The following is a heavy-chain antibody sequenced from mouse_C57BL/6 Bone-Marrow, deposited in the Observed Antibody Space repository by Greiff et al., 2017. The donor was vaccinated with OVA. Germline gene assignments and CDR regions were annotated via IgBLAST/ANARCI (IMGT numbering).Heavy chain of an antibody. CDR2: IYPGDGDT. V-gene: IGHV1-82*01. Sequence: QVQLQQSGPELVKPGASVNISCKASGYAFSSSWMNWVKQRPGKGLEWIGRIYPGDGDTNYNGKFKGKATLTADKSSSTAYMQLSSLTSEDSAVYFCARLWLTSYWYFDVWGTGTTVTVSS. CDR3: ARLWLTSYWYFDV. CDR1: GYAFSSSW. D-gene: IGHD2-2*01. J-gene: IGHJ1*03.